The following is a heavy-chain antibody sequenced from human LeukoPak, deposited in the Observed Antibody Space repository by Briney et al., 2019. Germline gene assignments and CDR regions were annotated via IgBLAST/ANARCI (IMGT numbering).Heavy chain of an antibody. CDR2: ISGSGYST. J-gene: IGHJ4*02. CDR1: GSSLSSYA. V-gene: IGHV3-23*01. D-gene: IGHD1-26*01. CDR3: AQWSRYFDY. Sequence: GGSLRLSCAASGSSLSSYAMTWVRQAPGKGLEWVSAISGSGYSTYYADSVKGRFTISRDNSKNTLYLQMNSLRAEDTALYFCAQWSRYFDYWGQGTLVTVSS.